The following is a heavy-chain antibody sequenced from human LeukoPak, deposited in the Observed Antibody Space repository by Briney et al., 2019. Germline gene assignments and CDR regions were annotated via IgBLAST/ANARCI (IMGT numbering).Heavy chain of an antibody. J-gene: IGHJ4*02. V-gene: IGHV1-69*05. D-gene: IGHD4-17*01. CDR1: GGTFSSYA. CDR3: AQLVRVGYGDRD. CDR2: IIPIFGTA. Sequence: SVKVSCKASGGTFSSYAISWVRQAPGQGLEWMGRIIPIFGTANYAQKFQGRITITTDESTSTAYMELSSLRSEDTAVYYCAQLVRVGYGDRDWGQGTLVTVSS.